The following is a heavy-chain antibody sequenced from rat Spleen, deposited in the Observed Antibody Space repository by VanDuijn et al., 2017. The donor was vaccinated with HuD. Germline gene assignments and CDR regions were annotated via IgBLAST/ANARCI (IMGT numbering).Heavy chain of an antibody. J-gene: IGHJ2*01. D-gene: IGHD5-1*01. CDR1: GFSLTTFH. CDR2: IQNGGST. V-gene: IGHV2-27*01. CDR3: ARLGDH. Sequence: QVQVKESGPGLVQPSQTLSLTCTVSGFSLTTFHVHWVRQPPGKGLEWKGRIQNGGSTDYNSALKSRLSISRDTSKSQVFLKMNSVQTEDTAMYFCARLGDHWGQGVMVTVSS.